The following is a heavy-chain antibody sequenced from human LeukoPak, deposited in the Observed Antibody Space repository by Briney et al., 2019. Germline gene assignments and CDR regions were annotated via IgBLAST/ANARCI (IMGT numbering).Heavy chain of an antibody. D-gene: IGHD6-19*01. CDR2: SESKVDGGTP. J-gene: IGHJ4*02. Sequence: GGSLRRSCATSGFIFSNAWMSWVRQAPGKGLEWVGHSESKVDGGTPDYAAPVKGRFIISRDDSRSTLYLQMNSLKTEDTAVYYCTTHRDYSSGFNFDYWGQGALVTVSS. V-gene: IGHV3-15*04. CDR1: GFIFSNAW. CDR3: TTHRDYSSGFNFDY.